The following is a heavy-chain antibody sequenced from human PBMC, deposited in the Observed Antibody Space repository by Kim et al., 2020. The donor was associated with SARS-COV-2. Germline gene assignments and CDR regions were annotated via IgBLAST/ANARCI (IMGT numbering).Heavy chain of an antibody. V-gene: IGHV1-3*01. Sequence: TTKYPQKFRGRVTITRGTTASTAYMELSSRRSEETAVYYCARGSGWTFDYWGQGTLVTVAS. J-gene: IGHJ4*02. CDR3: ARGSGWTFDY. D-gene: IGHD6-19*01. CDR2: TT.